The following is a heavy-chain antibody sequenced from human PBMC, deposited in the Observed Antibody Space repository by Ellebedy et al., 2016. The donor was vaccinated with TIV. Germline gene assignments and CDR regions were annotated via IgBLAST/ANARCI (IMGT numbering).Heavy chain of an antibody. CDR2: ILPGGGDT. J-gene: IGHJ3*02. CDR1: EYTFTSYY. CDR3: ARDRCGTSCHWFEAFDI. V-gene: IGHV1-46*01. D-gene: IGHD2-15*01. Sequence: ASVKVSCXASEYTFTSYYIHWVRQAPGQGLEWMGMILPGGGDTANAQKFQGRVTMTRDTSTSTVYMELSSLRSEDTAIYYCARDRCGTSCHWFEAFDIWGQGTMVTVSS.